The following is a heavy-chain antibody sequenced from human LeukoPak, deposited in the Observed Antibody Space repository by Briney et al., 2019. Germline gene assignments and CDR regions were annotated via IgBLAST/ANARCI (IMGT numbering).Heavy chain of an antibody. J-gene: IGHJ4*02. D-gene: IGHD2-21*02. Sequence: PGGSLRLSCAASGFTFSSYGMHWVRQAPGKGLEWVAFIRYDGSNKYYADSVKGRFTISRDNSKNTLYLQMNSLRAEDTAVYYCAKPPSVVVTAIQDYWGQGTLVTVSS. CDR2: IRYDGSNK. V-gene: IGHV3-30*02. CDR1: GFTFSSYG. CDR3: AKPPSVVVTAIQDY.